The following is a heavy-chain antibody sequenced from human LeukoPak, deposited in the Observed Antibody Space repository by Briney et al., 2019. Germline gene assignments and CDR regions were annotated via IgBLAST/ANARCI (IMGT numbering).Heavy chain of an antibody. J-gene: IGHJ4*02. CDR2: ISSTSTFT. V-gene: IGHV3-48*01. D-gene: IGHD6-13*01. CDR1: GFTFNTYT. Sequence: GGSLRLSCAASGFTFNTYTFNWVRQAPGKGLEWVAFISSTSTFTYYADSVKGRFTISRDNAKNSLFLQMNSLRVEDTAIYYCARGYNHQIAAANDYWGQGALVTASS. CDR3: ARGYNHQIAAANDY.